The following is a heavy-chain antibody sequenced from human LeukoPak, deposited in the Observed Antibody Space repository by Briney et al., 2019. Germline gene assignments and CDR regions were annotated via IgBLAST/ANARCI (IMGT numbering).Heavy chain of an antibody. Sequence: PGGSLRLSCAASGFTFSNYGMHWVRQAPGKGLEWAAFIRSDGINKYHADSVKGRFTISRDNSKNTLYLQMNSLRAEDTAVYYCAKLGKTENHYGSGRFSYYYYMDVWGKGTTVTISS. V-gene: IGHV3-30*02. CDR3: AKLGKTENHYGSGRFSYYYYMDV. CDR2: IRSDGINK. D-gene: IGHD3-10*01. CDR1: GFTFSNYG. J-gene: IGHJ6*03.